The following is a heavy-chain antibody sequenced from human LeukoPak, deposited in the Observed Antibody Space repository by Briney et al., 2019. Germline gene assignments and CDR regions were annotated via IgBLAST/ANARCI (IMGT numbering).Heavy chain of an antibody. CDR2: IKQDGSEK. J-gene: IGHJ4*02. CDR3: AAPDAFDY. Sequence: AEALRLSCAASGFTFSSYWMSWVRQGPGKGLEWVANIKQDGSEKYYVDSVKGRFTISRDNAKNSLYLQMNSLRAEDTAVYYCAAPDAFDYWGQGTLVTVSS. V-gene: IGHV3-7*01. D-gene: IGHD2-8*01. CDR1: GFTFSSYW.